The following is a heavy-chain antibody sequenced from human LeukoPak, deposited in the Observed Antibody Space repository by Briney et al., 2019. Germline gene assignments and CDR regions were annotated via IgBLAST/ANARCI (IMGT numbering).Heavy chain of an antibody. J-gene: IGHJ5*02. D-gene: IGHD6-13*01. Sequence: ASVKVSCKASGYTFTGYYFHWVRQPPGQGLEWMGWINPTSGGTNYAQNCQGRVTMPSDTSITTANMELSGLRSDDTAIYYCARGKLAAPGRRGYNWFDPWGQGTLVTVSS. CDR2: INPTSGGT. CDR1: GYTFTGYY. V-gene: IGHV1-2*02. CDR3: ARGKLAAPGRRGYNWFDP.